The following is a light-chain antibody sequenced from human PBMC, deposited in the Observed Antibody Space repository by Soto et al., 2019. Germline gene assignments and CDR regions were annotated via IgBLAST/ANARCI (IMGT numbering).Light chain of an antibody. CDR3: QQRGNWPPT. V-gene: IGKV3-11*01. Sequence: EIVLTQSQATLSLSPGERATLSCRASQSVSSFLAWYQQKPGQPPRLLIYDASNRATGIPGRFSGSGSGTDFTLTISSLEPEYFASYYCQQRGNWPPTFGPGTKVD. J-gene: IGKJ3*01. CDR1: QSVSSF. CDR2: DAS.